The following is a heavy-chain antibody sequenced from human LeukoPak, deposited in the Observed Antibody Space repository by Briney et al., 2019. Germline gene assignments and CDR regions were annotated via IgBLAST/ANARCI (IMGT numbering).Heavy chain of an antibody. CDR2: ISSSSSYI. CDR1: GFTFSSYS. V-gene: IGHV3-21*01. CDR3: ARDWSVAAVPNWFDP. Sequence: KSGGSLRLSCAASGFTFSSYSMNWVRQAPGKGLEWVSSISSSSSYIYYADSVKGRFTISRDNAKNSLYLQMNSLRAEDTAVYYCARDWSVAAVPNWFDPWGQGTLVTVSS. J-gene: IGHJ5*02. D-gene: IGHD6-6*01.